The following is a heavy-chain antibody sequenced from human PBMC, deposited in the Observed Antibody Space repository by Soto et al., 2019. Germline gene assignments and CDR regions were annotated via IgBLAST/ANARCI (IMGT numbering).Heavy chain of an antibody. V-gene: IGHV4-34*01. D-gene: IGHD5-18*01. CDR1: GGSFSGYY. CDR3: ARASNPRGNSYGPDY. Sequence: QVQLQQWGAGLLKPSETLSLTCAVYGGSFSGYYWNWIRQPPGKGLEWIGEINHRGSTNYNPSLKSRVTISVDTPKHQFSLKLSSVTAADTAVYYCARASNPRGNSYGPDYWGQGTLVTVSS. J-gene: IGHJ4*02. CDR2: INHRGST.